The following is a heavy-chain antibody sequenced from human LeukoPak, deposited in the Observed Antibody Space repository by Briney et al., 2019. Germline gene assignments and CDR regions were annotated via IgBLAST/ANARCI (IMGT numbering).Heavy chain of an antibody. CDR2: IYYSGST. CDR3: ATYSSSSGWFDP. CDR1: GGSITSTTFY. J-gene: IGHJ5*02. D-gene: IGHD6-6*01. V-gene: IGHV4-39*01. Sequence: PSETLSLTCTVSGGSITSTTFYWGWVRQPPGKGPEWIGNIYYSGSTYYNPSLKSRVTISVDTSKNQFSLKLNSVAAADTAVYYCATYSSSSGWFDPWGQGTLVTVSS.